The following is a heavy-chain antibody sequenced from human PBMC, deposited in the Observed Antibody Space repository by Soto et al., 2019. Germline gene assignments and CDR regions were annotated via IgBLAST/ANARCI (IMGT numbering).Heavy chain of an antibody. CDR3: ARGLFSTWTTVTTGWFDP. CDR2: INHSGST. V-gene: IGHV4-34*01. CDR1: GGSFSGYY. Sequence: QVQLQQWGAGLLKPSETLSLTCAVYGGSFSGYYWSWIRQPPGKGLEWIGEINHSGSTNYNPYLKSRVTISVDTSKNQFSLKLSSVTAADTAVYYCARGLFSTWTTVTTGWFDPWGQGTLVTVSS. J-gene: IGHJ5*02. D-gene: IGHD4-17*01.